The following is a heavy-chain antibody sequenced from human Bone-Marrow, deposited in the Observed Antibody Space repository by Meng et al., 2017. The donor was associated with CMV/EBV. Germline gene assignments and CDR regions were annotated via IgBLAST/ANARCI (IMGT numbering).Heavy chain of an antibody. CDR2: ISWNSGSI. V-gene: IGHV3-9*01. J-gene: IGHJ4*02. Sequence: GGSLRLSCAASGFTFDDYAMHWVRQAPGKGLEWVSGISWNSGSIGYADSVKGRFTISRDNAKNSLYLQMNSLRAEDTALYYCARDSSVRRTTNAVHWGQGTLVTVSS. CDR3: ARDSSVRRTTNAVH. D-gene: IGHD4-11*01. CDR1: GFTFDDYA.